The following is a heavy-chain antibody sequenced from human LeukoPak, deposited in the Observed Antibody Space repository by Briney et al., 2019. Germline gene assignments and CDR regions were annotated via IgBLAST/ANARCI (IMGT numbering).Heavy chain of an antibody. CDR3: ARDGELTVTRRWFDP. CDR1: GGTFSSYA. V-gene: IGHV1-69*13. CDR2: IIPIFGTA. Sequence: SVKVSCKASGGTFSSYAISWVRQAPGQGLEWMGGIIPIFGTANYAQKFQGRVTITADESTSTAYMELSSLRSEDTAVYYCARDGELTVTRRWFDPWGQGTLVTVSS. D-gene: IGHD4-17*01. J-gene: IGHJ5*02.